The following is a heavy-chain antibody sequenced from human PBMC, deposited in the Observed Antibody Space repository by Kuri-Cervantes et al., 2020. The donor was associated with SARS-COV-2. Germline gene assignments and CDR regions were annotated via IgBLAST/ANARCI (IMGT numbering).Heavy chain of an antibody. CDR3: AKTLPQPSAYFDY. CDR2: ISGSGGST. D-gene: IGHD2-15*01. CDR1: GFTFRSYS. Sequence: GESLKISCAASGFTFRSYSFNWVRQAPGKGLEWVSAISGSGGSTYYADSVKGRFTISRDNSKNTLYLQMNSLRAEDTAVYYCAKTLPQPSAYFDYWGQGTLVTVSS. J-gene: IGHJ4*02. V-gene: IGHV3-23*01.